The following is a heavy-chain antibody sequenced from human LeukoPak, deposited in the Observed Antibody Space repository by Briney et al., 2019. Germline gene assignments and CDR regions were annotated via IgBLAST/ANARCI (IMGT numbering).Heavy chain of an antibody. D-gene: IGHD1-14*01. Sequence: GGSLRLSCAASGFTFSRNVMHWVRQAPGKGLEWVALISYDGNNKFYADSVKGRFTISRDNSRNTLFLQMNSLRGEDAAVYSCARGGVPTGPYYYFYYMDVWGKGTAVTVSS. V-gene: IGHV3-30*01. CDR2: ISYDGNNK. CDR1: GFTFSRNV. J-gene: IGHJ6*03. CDR3: ARGGVPTGPYYYFYYMDV.